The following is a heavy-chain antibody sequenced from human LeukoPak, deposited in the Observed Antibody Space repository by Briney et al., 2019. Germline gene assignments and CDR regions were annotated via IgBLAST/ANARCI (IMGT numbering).Heavy chain of an antibody. CDR2: ISDDGRHN. CDR1: GFTVSSNY. CDR3: GRDGMGLRGGGGLDI. Sequence: PGGSLRLSCAASGFTVSSNYMSWVRQAPGKGLEWVAVISDDGRHNYYADSVKGRFTISRDNAKNTLYMQIDSLRAEDTAVYYCGRDGMGLRGGGGLDIWGHGTMVTASS. D-gene: IGHD4-23*01. J-gene: IGHJ3*02. V-gene: IGHV3-30*03.